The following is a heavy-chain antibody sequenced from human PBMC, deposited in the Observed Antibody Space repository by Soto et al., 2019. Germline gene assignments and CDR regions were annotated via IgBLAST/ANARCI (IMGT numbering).Heavy chain of an antibody. CDR1: GYTFTSYD. Sequence: ASVKVSCKASGYTFTSYDINWVRQATGQGLEWMGWMNPNSGNTGYAQKFQGRVTMTRNTSISTAYMELSSLRSEDTAVYYCARALRRSYGSGSYYYFDYWGQGTLVTVSS. J-gene: IGHJ4*02. CDR2: MNPNSGNT. V-gene: IGHV1-8*02. D-gene: IGHD3-10*01. CDR3: ARALRRSYGSGSYYYFDY.